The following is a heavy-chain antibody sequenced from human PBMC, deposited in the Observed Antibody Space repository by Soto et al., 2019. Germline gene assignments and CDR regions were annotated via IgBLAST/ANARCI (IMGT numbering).Heavy chain of an antibody. CDR3: ARVPTTVTTPGMDV. J-gene: IGHJ6*02. V-gene: IGHV3-74*01. Sequence: QPGGSLRLSCAASGFTFISYWMHWVRQAPGEGLMWVSRINPDGSTTSYADSVKGRFTISRDNAKNTLYLQMNSLRVEDTAVYYCARVPTTVTTPGMDVWGQGTTVTVSS. CDR1: GFTFISYW. D-gene: IGHD4-4*01. CDR2: INPDGSTT.